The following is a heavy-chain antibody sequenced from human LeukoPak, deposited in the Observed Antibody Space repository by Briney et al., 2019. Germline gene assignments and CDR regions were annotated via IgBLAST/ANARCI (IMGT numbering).Heavy chain of an antibody. Sequence: PSETLSLTCTVSGVSISSYDWSWIRQPPGKGLEGMGCIYYSGSTNYNATLKTRVTISVDTSKNQYSLKLSSVTAADTAVYYGARVGYPPYCGADRQLPRYNWFAPWGQGTLLTVPS. CDR1: GVSISSYD. CDR3: ARVGYPPYCGADRQLPRYNWFAP. D-gene: IGHD2-21*02. CDR2: IYYSGST. J-gene: IGHJ5*02. V-gene: IGHV4-59*01.